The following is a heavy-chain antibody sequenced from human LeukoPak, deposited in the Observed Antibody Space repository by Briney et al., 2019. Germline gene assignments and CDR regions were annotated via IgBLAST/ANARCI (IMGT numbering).Heavy chain of an antibody. CDR1: GGSISSGSYY. CDR3: AREGVGIAARLVDY. CDR2: IYTSGGT. D-gene: IGHD6-6*01. V-gene: IGHV4-61*02. Sequence: SQTLSLTCTVSGGSISSGSYYWSWIRQPAGKGLEWIGRIYTSGGTNYNPSLRSRVTVSVDTSNNQFSLKLSSVTAADTAVYYCAREGVGIAARLVDYWGQGTLVTVSS. J-gene: IGHJ4*02.